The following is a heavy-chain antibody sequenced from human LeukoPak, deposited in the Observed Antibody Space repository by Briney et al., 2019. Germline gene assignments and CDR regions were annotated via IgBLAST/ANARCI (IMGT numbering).Heavy chain of an antibody. D-gene: IGHD2-21*01. J-gene: IGHJ4*02. CDR3: ARHASCGDDCYTYYFDY. CDR1: GGSISSNNYF. V-gene: IGHV4-39*01. Sequence: PSETLSLTCTVSGGSISSNNYFWGCIRQPPGKGLEWIGEINHSGSTNYNPSLKSRVTISVDTSKNQFSLKLSSVTAADTAVFYCARHASCGDDCYTYYFDYWGQGTLVTVSS. CDR2: INHSGST.